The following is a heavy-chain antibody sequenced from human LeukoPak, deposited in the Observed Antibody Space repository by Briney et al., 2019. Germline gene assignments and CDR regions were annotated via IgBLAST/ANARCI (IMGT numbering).Heavy chain of an antibody. D-gene: IGHD3-10*01. CDR1: GFTFINFG. Sequence: GGSLRLSCAASGFTFINFGLHWVRQAPGKGLEWVALISYDGSRKDYADSVKGRFTISRDNSKNTLYLLMNTLRTEDTAVYYCAKELHYYRSGSCDYWGQGILVTVSS. CDR3: AKELHYYRSGSCDY. CDR2: ISYDGSRK. V-gene: IGHV3-30-3*01. J-gene: IGHJ4*02.